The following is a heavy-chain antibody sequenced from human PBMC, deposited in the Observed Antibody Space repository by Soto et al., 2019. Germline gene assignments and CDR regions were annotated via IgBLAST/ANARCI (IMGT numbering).Heavy chain of an antibody. V-gene: IGHV3-66*01. CDR3: VRENSFSGMDV. CDR2: FYSGGTT. Sequence: QPGGSLRLSCAASGFTVSSNYVSLVRQAPGKGLEWVSAFYSGGTTYYADSVRGRFTISRDNSKNTVYLQVSSLRVEDTAMYYCVRENSFSGMDVWGQGTAVTVSS. J-gene: IGHJ6*02. CDR1: GFTVSSNY.